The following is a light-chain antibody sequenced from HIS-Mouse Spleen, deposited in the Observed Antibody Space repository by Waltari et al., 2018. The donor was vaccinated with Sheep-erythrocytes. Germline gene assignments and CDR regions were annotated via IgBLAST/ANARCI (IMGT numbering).Light chain of an antibody. J-gene: IGLJ3*02. CDR3: YSTDSSGNHWV. CDR2: EDS. CDR1: ALPTKY. Sequence: SYELTQPPSVSVSPGQPARITCPGDALPTKYASWYQQKSGQAPVLVIYEDSKRPSGIPERFSGSTSGTMATLTISGAQVEDEADYYCYSTDSSGNHWVFGGGTKLTVL. V-gene: IGLV3-10*01.